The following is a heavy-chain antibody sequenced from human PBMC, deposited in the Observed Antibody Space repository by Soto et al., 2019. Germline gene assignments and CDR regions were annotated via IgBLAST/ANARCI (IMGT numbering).Heavy chain of an antibody. CDR1: GGTFSSYT. V-gene: IGHV1-69*04. CDR3: ARDYYDSPNAFDI. Sequence: SVKVSCKASGGTFSSYTISWVRQAPGQGLEWMGRIIPILGIANYAQKFQGRVTITADKSTGTAYMELGSLRSEDTAVYYCARDYYDSPNAFDIWGQGTMVTVSS. D-gene: IGHD3-22*01. J-gene: IGHJ3*02. CDR2: IIPILGIA.